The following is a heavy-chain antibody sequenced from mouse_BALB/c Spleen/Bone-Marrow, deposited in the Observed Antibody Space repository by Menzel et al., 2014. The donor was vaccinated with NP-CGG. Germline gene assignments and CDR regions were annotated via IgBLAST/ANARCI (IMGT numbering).Heavy chain of an antibody. Sequence: QVHVKQSGAELAKPGASVKMSCKASGYTFTSYWMHWVKQRPGQGLEWIGYINPSTGYTEYNQKFKDKATLTADKSSSTAHMQLSSLTSEDSAVYYCARLYRYGYYAMDYWGQGTSVTVSS. CDR2: INPSTGYT. J-gene: IGHJ4*01. CDR3: ARLYRYGYYAMDY. CDR1: GYTFTSYW. V-gene: IGHV1-7*01. D-gene: IGHD2-14*01.